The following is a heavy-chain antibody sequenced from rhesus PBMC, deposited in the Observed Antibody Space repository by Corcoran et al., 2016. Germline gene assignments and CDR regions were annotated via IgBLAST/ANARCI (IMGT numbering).Heavy chain of an antibody. CDR1: GFTFSDYY. Sequence: EVQLVESGGGLVQPGGSLRLSCAASGFTFSDYYMSWVRQAPGKRLDWVSTISSGSSYIYYAGSVKGRFTISGDNAQNSLSLQMNSLKTEDTAVYFCARVYGNYGLDSWGQGVVVTVSS. CDR2: ISSGSSYI. CDR3: ARVYGNYGLDS. V-gene: IGHV3S16*01. D-gene: IGHD4-35*01. J-gene: IGHJ6*01.